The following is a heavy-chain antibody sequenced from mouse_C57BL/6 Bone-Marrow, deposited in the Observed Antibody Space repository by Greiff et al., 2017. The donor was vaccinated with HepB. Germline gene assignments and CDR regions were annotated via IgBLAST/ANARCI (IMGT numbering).Heavy chain of an antibody. CDR1: GFTFSDAW. J-gene: IGHJ2*01. D-gene: IGHD1-1*01. V-gene: IGHV6-6*01. CDR2: IRNKANNHAT. CDR3: TRPGGYGTGYYFDD. Sequence: EVKLMESGGGLVQPGGSMKLSCAASGFTFSDAWMDWVRQSPEKGLEWVAEIRNKANNHATYYAESVKGRFTISRDDSKSSVYLQMNSLRAEDTGIYYCTRPGGYGTGYYFDDWGQGTTLTVSS.